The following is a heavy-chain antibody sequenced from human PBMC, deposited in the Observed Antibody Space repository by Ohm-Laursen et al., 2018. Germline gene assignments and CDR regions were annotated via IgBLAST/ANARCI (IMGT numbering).Heavy chain of an antibody. J-gene: IGHJ3*01. D-gene: IGHD3-22*01. V-gene: IGHV3-48*03. CDR2: INIGDTNK. Sequence: SLRLSCAAPTFTLSDFEMNWVRQVPGKGLEWLSYINIGDTNKYYADSVKGRFTISRDDAKNSLHLQMNSLRAEDTAVYYCARGGSRGYILNAFDVWGQGTTVIVSP. CDR1: TFTLSDFE. CDR3: ARGGSRGYILNAFDV.